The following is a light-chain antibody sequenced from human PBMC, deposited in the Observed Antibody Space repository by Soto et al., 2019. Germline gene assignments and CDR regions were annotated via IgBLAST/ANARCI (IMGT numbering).Light chain of an antibody. CDR1: HSINTSF. CDR3: QQYASAPFS. CDR2: AAS. V-gene: IGKV3-20*01. J-gene: IGKJ3*01. Sequence: EIVLTQSPGTLSLSPGDRATLSCRASHSINTSFLAWFQQKPGQAPRLLIYAASTRATGIPDRFSGSASETDFTLTNRLEPEDSAVYYCQQYASAPFSLGPGTKVDIK.